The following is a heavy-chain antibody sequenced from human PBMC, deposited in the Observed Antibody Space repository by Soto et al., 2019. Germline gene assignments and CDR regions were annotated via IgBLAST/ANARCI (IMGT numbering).Heavy chain of an antibody. CDR2: ISSSSSSI. D-gene: IGHD5-12*01. J-gene: IGHJ4*02. CDR3: ARSRGESGDDYCGVDY. V-gene: IGHV3-21*01. Sequence: EVQLVESGGGLVKPGGSLRLSCAASGFTFSSYSMNWVRQAPGKGLAWVSSISSSSSSIYYADSVKGRFTISRDNAKNSLSLQMNSMRAEDTAVDYCARSRGESGDDYCGVDYWGQGTLVTVSS. CDR1: GFTFSSYS.